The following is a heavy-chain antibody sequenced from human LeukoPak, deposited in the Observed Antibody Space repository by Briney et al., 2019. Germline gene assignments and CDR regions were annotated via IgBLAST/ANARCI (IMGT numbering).Heavy chain of an antibody. D-gene: IGHD6-13*01. Sequence: SETLFLTCTVSGGSISSYYWSWIRQPPGKGLEWIGYIYYSGSTNYNPSLKSRVTISVDTSKNQFSLKLSSVTAADTAVYYCARGAGYSTYYLDYWGQGTLVTVSS. V-gene: IGHV4-59*01. CDR3: ARGAGYSTYYLDY. CDR1: GGSISSYY. CDR2: IYYSGST. J-gene: IGHJ4*02.